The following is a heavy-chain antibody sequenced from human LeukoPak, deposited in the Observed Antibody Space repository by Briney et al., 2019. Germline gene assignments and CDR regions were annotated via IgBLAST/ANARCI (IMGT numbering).Heavy chain of an antibody. D-gene: IGHD1-26*01. V-gene: IGHV3-30-3*01. CDR3: ARDLSSGSYSPIDY. CDR2: ISYDGSNK. Sequence: GRSLRLSCAASGFTFSSYAMHWVRQAPGKGLEWVAVISYDGSNKYYADSVKGRFTISRDNSKNTLYLQMNSLRAEDTAVYYCARDLSSGSYSPIDYWGQGTLVTVSS. J-gene: IGHJ4*02. CDR1: GFTFSSYA.